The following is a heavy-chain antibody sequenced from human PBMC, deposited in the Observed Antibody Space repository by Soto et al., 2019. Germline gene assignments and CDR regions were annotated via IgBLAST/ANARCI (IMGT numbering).Heavy chain of an antibody. CDR1: GFTVSNNY. J-gene: IGHJ4*02. D-gene: IGHD1-26*01. CDR3: ARGVPVGAIGRFYFDS. CDR2: MYSGGTAT. V-gene: IGHV3-53*01. Sequence: EVQLVESGGGLIQPGGSLRLSCAASGFTVSNNYMTWVRQAPGKGLEWVSVMYSGGTATSYADSVKGRFTVSRDNSKNTVYLQLDSLKADDTAVYSCARGVPVGAIGRFYFDSWGQGTLVTVSS.